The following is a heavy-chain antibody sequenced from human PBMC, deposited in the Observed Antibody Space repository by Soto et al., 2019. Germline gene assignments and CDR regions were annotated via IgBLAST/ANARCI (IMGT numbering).Heavy chain of an antibody. V-gene: IGHV1-8*01. D-gene: IGHD4-17*01. CDR3: ARFYGDYVGWFDP. CDR2: MNPNSGNT. CDR1: GYTFTSYD. J-gene: IGHJ5*02. Sequence: GASVKVSCKASGYTFTSYDINWVRQATGQGLEWMGWMNPNSGNTGYAQRFQGRVTMTRNTSISTAYMELSSLRSEDTAVYYCARFYGDYVGWFDPWGQGTLVTVSS.